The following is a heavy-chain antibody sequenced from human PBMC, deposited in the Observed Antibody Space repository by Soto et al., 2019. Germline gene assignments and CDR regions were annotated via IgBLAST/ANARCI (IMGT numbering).Heavy chain of an antibody. J-gene: IGHJ4*02. V-gene: IGHV3-48*02. D-gene: IGHD2-15*01. CDR2: SSSSSSTI. CDR1: GFTFSSDS. Sequence: HPGGSLRLSCAASGFTFSSDSMNWVRQAPGKGLERVSYSSSSSSTIYYADSVKGRFTISRDNAKNSLSLQMNSLRDEDTAVYYCARDPAGGLGAATSFDYCGKGTLVTVSS. CDR3: ARDPAGGLGAATSFDY.